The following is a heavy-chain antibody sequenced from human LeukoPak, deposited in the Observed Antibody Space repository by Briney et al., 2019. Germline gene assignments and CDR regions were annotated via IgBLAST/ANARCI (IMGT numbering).Heavy chain of an antibody. V-gene: IGHV3-66*04. J-gene: IGHJ4*02. Sequence: TGGSLRLSCAASGLSVSSNYMSWVSQAAGNGLEWDSVIYSGGNAYQADSVKGRFIISRDKSKNTLYLQMNSLRAEDTAVYHCARHGSGSLYFDYWGQGTLVTVSS. CDR2: IYSGGNA. D-gene: IGHD3-10*01. CDR1: GLSVSSNY. CDR3: ARHGSGSLYFDY.